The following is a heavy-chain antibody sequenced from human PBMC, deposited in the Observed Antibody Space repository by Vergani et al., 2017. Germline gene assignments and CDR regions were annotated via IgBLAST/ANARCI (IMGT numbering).Heavy chain of an antibody. V-gene: IGHV1-2*02. CDR1: GYTFTGYY. J-gene: IGHJ4*02. Sequence: QVQLVQSGAEVKKPGASVKVSCKASGYTFTGYYMHWVRQAPGQGLEWMGWINPNSGGTNYAQKFQGRVTMTRDTSISTAYMELSRLRSDETAVYYCARGAYCGGDCYSPIDYWGQGTLVTVSS. D-gene: IGHD2-21*01. CDR3: ARGAYCGGDCYSPIDY. CDR2: INPNSGGT.